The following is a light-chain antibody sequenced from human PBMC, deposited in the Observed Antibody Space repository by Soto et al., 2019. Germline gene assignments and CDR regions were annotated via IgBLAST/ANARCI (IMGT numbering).Light chain of an antibody. CDR2: EVS. V-gene: IGLV2-14*01. CDR1: SSDVAAYNY. Sequence: QSALTQPASVSGSPGQSITISCTETSSDVAAYNYVSWYQQHPGKAPKLMIYEVSKRPSGVSNRFSGSKSGNAASLTISGLQPEDEADYYCSSYTGSNTLVVFGGGTKLTVL. CDR3: SSYTGSNTLVV. J-gene: IGLJ2*01.